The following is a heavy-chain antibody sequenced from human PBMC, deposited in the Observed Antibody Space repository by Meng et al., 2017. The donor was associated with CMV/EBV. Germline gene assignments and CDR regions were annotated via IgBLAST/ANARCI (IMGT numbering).Heavy chain of an antibody. V-gene: IGHV3-9*03. Sequence: SLKISCAASGFTFDDYAMHWVRQAPGKGLEWVSGISWNSGSIGYADSVKGRFTISRDNAKNPLYLQMNSLRAEDMALYYCAKASYSSGWYEFDYWGQGTLVTVSS. D-gene: IGHD6-19*01. J-gene: IGHJ4*02. CDR3: AKASYSSGWYEFDY. CDR1: GFTFDDYA. CDR2: ISWNSGSI.